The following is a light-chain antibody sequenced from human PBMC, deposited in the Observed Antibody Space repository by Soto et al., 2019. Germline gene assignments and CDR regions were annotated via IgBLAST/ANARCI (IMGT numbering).Light chain of an antibody. CDR1: QSVSSY. CDR2: DAS. CDR3: QQRSNWPPFT. Sequence: EIVLTQSPATLSLSPGERATXSCRASQSVSSYLAWYQQKPGQAPRLLIYDASNRATGIPARFSGSGSGTDFTLTISSLEPEDFAVYYCQQRSNWPPFTFGPGTKVDIK. J-gene: IGKJ3*01. V-gene: IGKV3-11*01.